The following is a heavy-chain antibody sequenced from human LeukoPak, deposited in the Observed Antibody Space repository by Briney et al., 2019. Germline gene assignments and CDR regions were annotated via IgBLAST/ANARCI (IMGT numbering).Heavy chain of an antibody. CDR1: GGSFRGYY. CDR3: ARGGYYYDSSAPPYLWWFDP. Sequence: PSETLSLTCDVYGGSFRGYYWSWIRQPPGKGLEWIGEINRSGSTNYNPSLKSRVTISVDTSTNQFSLKLNSVTAADTAVYFCARGGYYYDSSAPPYLWWFDPWGQGTLVTVSS. D-gene: IGHD3-22*01. V-gene: IGHV4-34*01. J-gene: IGHJ5*02. CDR2: INRSGST.